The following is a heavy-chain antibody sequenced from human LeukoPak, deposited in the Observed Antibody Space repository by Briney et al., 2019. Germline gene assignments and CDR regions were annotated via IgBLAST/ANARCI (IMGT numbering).Heavy chain of an antibody. D-gene: IGHD3-3*01. CDR3: ARESEYYDFWSGYYQVFGSYGMDV. CDR2: ISAYNGNT. J-gene: IGHJ6*02. CDR1: GYTFTSYG. V-gene: IGHV1-18*01. Sequence: GASAKVSCKASGYTFTSYGISWVRQAPGQGLEWMGWISAYNGNTNYAQKLQGRVTMTTDTSTSTAYMELRSLRSDDTAVYYCARESEYYDFWSGYYQVFGSYGMDVWGQGTTVTVSS.